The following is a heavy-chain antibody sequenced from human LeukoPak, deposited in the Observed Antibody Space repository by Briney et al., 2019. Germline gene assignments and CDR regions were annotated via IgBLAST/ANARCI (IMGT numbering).Heavy chain of an antibody. CDR2: ISYDGSNK. CDR1: GFTFSSYA. Sequence: GSLRLSCAASGFTFSSYAMHWVRQAPGKGLEWVAVISYDGSNKYYADSVKGRFTISRDNSKNTLYLQMNSLRAEDTAVYYCARDRVRPRRGAFDIWGQGTMVTVSS. J-gene: IGHJ3*02. V-gene: IGHV3-30*04. CDR3: ARDRVRPRRGAFDI. D-gene: IGHD6-6*01.